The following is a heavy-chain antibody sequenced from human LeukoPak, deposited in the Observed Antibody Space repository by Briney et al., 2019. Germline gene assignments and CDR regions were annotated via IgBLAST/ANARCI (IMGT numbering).Heavy chain of an antibody. V-gene: IGHV3-48*03. CDR1: RFTFSSYE. D-gene: IGHD5-12*01. CDR2: ISRSGSTI. Sequence: GGSLRLSCAASRFTFSSYEMNWVRQAPGKGLEWVSYISRSGSTIYYADSVKGRFTISRDNAQNSLYLQMNSLRAEDTAVYYCARDPYSGSYGNNYYYYMDVWGKGATVTISS. J-gene: IGHJ6*03. CDR3: ARDPYSGSYGNNYYYYMDV.